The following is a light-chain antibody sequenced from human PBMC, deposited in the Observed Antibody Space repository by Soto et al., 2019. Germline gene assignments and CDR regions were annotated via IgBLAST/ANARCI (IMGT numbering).Light chain of an antibody. CDR1: SSDVGGYDY. J-gene: IGLJ1*01. V-gene: IGLV2-14*01. Sequence: QSVLTQPASVSGSPGQSITISCTGTSSDVGGYDYVSWYQQHPGKAPKLMIYDVSNRPSGVSNRFSGSKSGNTASLTISGLQAEDEADYYCSSYTSSGTPYVFGTGTQLTVL. CDR2: DVS. CDR3: SSYTSSGTPYV.